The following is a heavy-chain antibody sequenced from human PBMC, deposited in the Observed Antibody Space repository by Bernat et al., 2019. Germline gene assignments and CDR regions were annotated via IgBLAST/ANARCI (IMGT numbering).Heavy chain of an antibody. J-gene: IGHJ5*02. Sequence: QVQLVESGGGVVQPGRSLRLSCGASGFTFRNYGMFWMRQAPGKGLEWVALIWYDGSNKYHADSVKGRFTISRDNSRNTLYLQMTSLRADDTAVYFCATVRGYGSSAWHAESWGRGTPVTVSS. V-gene: IGHV3-33*01. CDR1: GFTFRNYG. D-gene: IGHD6-19*01. CDR2: IWYDGSNK. CDR3: ATVRGYGSSAWHAES.